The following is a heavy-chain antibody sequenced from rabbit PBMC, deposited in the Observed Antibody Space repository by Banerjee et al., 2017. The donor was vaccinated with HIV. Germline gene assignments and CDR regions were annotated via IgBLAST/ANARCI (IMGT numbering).Heavy chain of an antibody. CDR1: GFSFNNNYV. D-gene: IGHD4-1*01. V-gene: IGHV1S45*01. CDR3: ARDLAGVIGWNFGL. Sequence: QEQLEESGGDLVKPEGSLTLTCTASGFSFNNNYVMCWVRQAPGKGLEWIACINTSTGNTVYASWAKGRFTISRENTQNTVSLQMNSLTAADTATYFCARDLAGVIGWNFGLWGPGTLVTVS. J-gene: IGHJ6*01. CDR2: INTSTGNT.